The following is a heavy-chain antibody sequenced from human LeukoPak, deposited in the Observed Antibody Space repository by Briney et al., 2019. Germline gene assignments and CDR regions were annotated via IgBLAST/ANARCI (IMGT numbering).Heavy chain of an antibody. V-gene: IGHV4-34*01. Sequence: SETLSLTCTVSGGSISSYYWSWIRQPPGKGLEWIGEINHSGSTNYNPSLKSRVTISVDTSKNQFSLKLSSVTAADTAVYYCARGYYFPDYWGQGTLVTVSS. D-gene: IGHD2/OR15-2a*01. J-gene: IGHJ4*02. CDR1: GGSISSYY. CDR3: ARGYYFPDY. CDR2: INHSGST.